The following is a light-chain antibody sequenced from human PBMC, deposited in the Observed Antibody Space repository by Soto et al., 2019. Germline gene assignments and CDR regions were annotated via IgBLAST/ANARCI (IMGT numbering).Light chain of an antibody. CDR3: SSYSTTSTLV. CDR1: SSDVGGYDY. CDR2: EVN. V-gene: IGLV2-14*01. J-gene: IGLJ1*01. Sequence: QSVLTQPASVSGSPGQSVTISCTGASSDVGGYDYVSWYQQHPGKAPKLILYEVNNRPSGVSNHFSGSKSGNTASLILSGLQAYDEADYYCSSYSTTSTLVFGSGTKVTVL.